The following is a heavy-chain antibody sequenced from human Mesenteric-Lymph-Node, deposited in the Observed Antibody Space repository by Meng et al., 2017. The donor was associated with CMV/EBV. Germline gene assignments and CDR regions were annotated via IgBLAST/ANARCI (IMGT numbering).Heavy chain of an antibody. Sequence: VAGGSISSGSYAWSGSRQPPGKGLEGIGYIYHSGSNYYNPTLKSRVTISVDRSKNQFALKLSSVTAADTAVYYCARAGHLAGTNEYWGQGTLVTVSS. CDR2: IYHSGSN. J-gene: IGHJ4*02. V-gene: IGHV4-30-2*01. CDR1: GGSISSGSYA. CDR3: ARAGHLAGTNEY.